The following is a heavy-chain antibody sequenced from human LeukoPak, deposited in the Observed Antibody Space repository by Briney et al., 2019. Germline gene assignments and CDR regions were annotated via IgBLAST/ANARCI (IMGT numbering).Heavy chain of an antibody. CDR1: GGSISSGSYY. CDR3: ARVPLSGWYDY. D-gene: IGHD6-19*01. CDR2: IYTSGST. V-gene: IGHV4-61*02. J-gene: IGHJ4*02. Sequence: PSETLSLTCTVSGGSISSGSYYWSWIRQPAGKGLEWIGRIYTSGSTNYNPSLKSRVTISVDTSKNQFSLKLSSVTAADTAVYFCARVPLSGWYDYWGQGTLVTVSS.